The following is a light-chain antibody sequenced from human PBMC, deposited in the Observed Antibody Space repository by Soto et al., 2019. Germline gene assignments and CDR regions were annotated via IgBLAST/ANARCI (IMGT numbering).Light chain of an antibody. V-gene: IGKV1-5*03. Sequence: DIQMTQSPSTLSASVGDSVTITCRASQSIDNWLAWYQQKPGTAPKLLIYKTSNLQSGVPSRFRGSGSGTEFSLTISSLHPDDFATYYCQQYKSFSLTFGGGTRVEVK. CDR2: KTS. CDR3: QQYKSFSLT. J-gene: IGKJ4*01. CDR1: QSIDNW.